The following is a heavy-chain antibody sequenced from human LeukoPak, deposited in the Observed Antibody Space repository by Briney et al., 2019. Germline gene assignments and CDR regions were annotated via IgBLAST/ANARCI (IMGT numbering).Heavy chain of an antibody. Sequence: GGSLRLSCAASGFTFSSYAMHWVRQAPGKGLEWVAVISYDGSNKYYADSVKGRFTISRDNSKNTLYLQMNSLRAEDTAVYYCARDRQGLIAAAGIFDYWGQGTLVTVSS. CDR2: ISYDGSNK. V-gene: IGHV3-30-3*01. J-gene: IGHJ4*02. D-gene: IGHD6-13*01. CDR3: ARDRQGLIAAAGIFDY. CDR1: GFTFSSYA.